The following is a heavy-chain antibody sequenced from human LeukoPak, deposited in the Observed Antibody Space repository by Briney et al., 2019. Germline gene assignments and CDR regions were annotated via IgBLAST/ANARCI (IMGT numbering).Heavy chain of an antibody. Sequence: PGRSLRLSCAASGFTFSSYGMRWVRQAPGKGLEWVAVISHDGSKKYYADSVKGRFTISRDNSKNTLYLQMNSLRDEDTAVYYCAKDPYSGSFEYFQHWGQGTLVTVSS. D-gene: IGHD1-26*01. V-gene: IGHV3-30*18. CDR1: GFTFSSYG. J-gene: IGHJ1*01. CDR2: ISHDGSKK. CDR3: AKDPYSGSFEYFQH.